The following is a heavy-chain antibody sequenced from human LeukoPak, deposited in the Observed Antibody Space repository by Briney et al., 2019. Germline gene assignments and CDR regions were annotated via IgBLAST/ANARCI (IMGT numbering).Heavy chain of an antibody. D-gene: IGHD6-19*01. CDR1: GGTFSSYA. J-gene: IGHJ4*02. Sequence: SVKVSCKASGGTFSSYAISWVRQAPGQGLEWMGRIIPIFGTANYAQKFQGRVTITTDESTSTAYMELSSLRSEDTAVYYCARDEQWLGQYYFDYWGQGTLVTVSS. CDR3: ARDEQWLGQYYFDY. V-gene: IGHV1-69*05. CDR2: IIPIFGTA.